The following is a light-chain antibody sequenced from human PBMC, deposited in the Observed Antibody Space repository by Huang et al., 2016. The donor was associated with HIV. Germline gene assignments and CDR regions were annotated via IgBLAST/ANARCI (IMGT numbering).Light chain of an antibody. CDR2: GAF. CDR3: QQYNNWPPMYT. Sequence: EIVMTQSPATLSVSPGERATLSCRASQSVSSNVAWYQQKPGQAPRLLIYGAFTRATGIPARFSALGSGTEFTLTISSLQSEDFAVYYCQQYNNWPPMYTFGQGTNLEIK. CDR1: QSVSSN. V-gene: IGKV3-15*01. J-gene: IGKJ2*01.